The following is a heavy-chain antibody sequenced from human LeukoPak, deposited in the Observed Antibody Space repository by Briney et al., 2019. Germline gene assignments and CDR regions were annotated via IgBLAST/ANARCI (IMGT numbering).Heavy chain of an antibody. CDR1: GFTFSDYA. Sequence: PGGSLRLSCAASGFTFSDYAMDWVRQAPGKGLEWVAVISYDGSKKYYADSVKGRFTISRDNSKNTVYLQMNSLRAEDTAVYYCARDKRVFCSSTSCSAYYYYYYMDVWGKGTTVTVSS. CDR3: ARDKRVFCSSTSCSAYYYYYYMDV. CDR2: ISYDGSKK. D-gene: IGHD2-2*01. J-gene: IGHJ6*03. V-gene: IGHV3-30*04.